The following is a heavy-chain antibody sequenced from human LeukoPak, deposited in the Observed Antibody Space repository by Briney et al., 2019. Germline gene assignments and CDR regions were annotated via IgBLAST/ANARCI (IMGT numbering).Heavy chain of an antibody. D-gene: IGHD2-15*01. J-gene: IGHJ4*02. CDR1: GFTFSSDA. CDR3: ARDIGIEVKSVSGGSPHLYPLDY. CDR2: ISGSGDST. Sequence: GGSLRLSCAASGFTFSSDAMSWVRQAPGKGLEWVSAISGSGDSTYYADSVKGRFTISRDNSKNTLYLQMNSLRAEDTAVYYCARDIGIEVKSVSGGSPHLYPLDYWGQGTLVTVSS. V-gene: IGHV3-23*01.